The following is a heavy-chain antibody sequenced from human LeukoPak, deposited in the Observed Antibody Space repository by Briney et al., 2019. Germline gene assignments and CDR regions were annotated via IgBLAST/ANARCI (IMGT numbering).Heavy chain of an antibody. V-gene: IGHV1-8*03. Sequence: ASVKVSCKASGYTFTSYDINWVRQATGQGLEWMGWMNPNSGNTGYAQKFQGRVTITRNTSISTAYMELSSLRSEDTAVYYCARADLDYYGSGSYFERRYWFDPWGQGALVTVSS. D-gene: IGHD3-10*01. J-gene: IGHJ5*02. CDR1: GYTFTSYD. CDR3: ARADLDYYGSGSYFERRYWFDP. CDR2: MNPNSGNT.